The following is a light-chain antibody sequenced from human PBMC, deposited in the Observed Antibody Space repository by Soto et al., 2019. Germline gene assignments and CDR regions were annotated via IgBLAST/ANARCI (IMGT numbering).Light chain of an antibody. CDR2: EGS. CDR1: SSDVGSSNL. CDR3: CTYAGSRTVV. J-gene: IGLJ3*02. V-gene: IGLV2-23*01. Sequence: QSALTQPASVSGSPEPSINLSCTGSSSDVGSSNLFPWYQQHPGNAPILNIYEGSKRRSGISHRFSGSKSDNTASLTISGLRAEDEAHYHCCTYAGSRTVVFGGGTKVTVL.